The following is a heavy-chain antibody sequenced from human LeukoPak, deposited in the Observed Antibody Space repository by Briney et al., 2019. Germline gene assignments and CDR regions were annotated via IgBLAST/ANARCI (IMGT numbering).Heavy chain of an antibody. J-gene: IGHJ5*02. CDR2: IKSDASSS. D-gene: IGHD3-10*01. V-gene: IGHV3-74*01. Sequence: GGSLRLSCAASGFGFSSFWMHWVRQAPGKGLVWVSRIKSDASSSYYADSVKGRFSISRDNTNNTLYLQMNSLRAEDTAVYYCARGYGDWFDPWGQGTLVTVSS. CDR1: GFGFSSFW. CDR3: ARGYGDWFDP.